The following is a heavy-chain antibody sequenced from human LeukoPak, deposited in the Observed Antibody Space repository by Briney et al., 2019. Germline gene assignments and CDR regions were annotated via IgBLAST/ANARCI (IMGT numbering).Heavy chain of an antibody. Sequence: PSETLSLTCTVSGDSISNYYWSWIRQPAGKGLEWIGRIYTSGSTNYNPSLKSRVTISVDTSKNQFSLKLSSVTAADTAVYYCARGGGANDAFDIWGQGTMVTVSS. J-gene: IGHJ3*02. D-gene: IGHD4-17*01. CDR2: IYTSGST. V-gene: IGHV4-4*07. CDR3: ARGGGANDAFDI. CDR1: GDSISNYY.